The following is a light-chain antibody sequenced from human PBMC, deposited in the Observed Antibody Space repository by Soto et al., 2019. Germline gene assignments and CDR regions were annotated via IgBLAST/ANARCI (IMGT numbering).Light chain of an antibody. Sequence: DIQMTQSPSSLSASVGDRVTITCRASQTISRYLNWYQQKAGEAPKLLIYATSTLKSGVPSRFSGSGSGTDFTLTINSLQLEDLAIYYCQQSNSNPPFGGGTKVEIK. CDR1: QTISRY. CDR3: QQSNSNPP. CDR2: ATS. J-gene: IGKJ4*01. V-gene: IGKV1-39*01.